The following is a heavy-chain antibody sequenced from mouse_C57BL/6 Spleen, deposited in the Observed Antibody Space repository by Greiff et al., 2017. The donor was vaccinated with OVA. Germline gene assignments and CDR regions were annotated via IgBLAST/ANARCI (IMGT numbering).Heavy chain of an antibody. CDR3: ACIPTPFAY. J-gene: IGHJ3*01. CDR1: GYTFTSYW. Sequence: QVQLKESGAELLKPGASVKLSCQASGYTFTSYWMHWVKQRPGQGLEWIGMIHPNSGSTKYNEKFKSKATLTVDKSSSTAYMQLSSLTSEDSAVYYCACIPTPFAYWGQGTLVTVSA. V-gene: IGHV1-64*01. CDR2: IHPNSGST. D-gene: IGHD1-1*01.